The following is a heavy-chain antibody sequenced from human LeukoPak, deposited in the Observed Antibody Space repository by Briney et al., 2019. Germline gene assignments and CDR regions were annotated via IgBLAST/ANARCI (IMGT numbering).Heavy chain of an antibody. V-gene: IGHV1-8*01. Sequence: GASVKVSCKASGYTFTSYDINWVRQATGQGLEWMGWMNPNSGNAGYAQKFQGRVTMTRNTSISTAYMELSSLRSEDTAVYYCARGLIAAADAYYMDVGGKGTTVTISS. D-gene: IGHD6-13*01. CDR3: ARGLIAAADAYYMDV. CDR2: MNPNSGNA. CDR1: GYTFTSYD. J-gene: IGHJ6*03.